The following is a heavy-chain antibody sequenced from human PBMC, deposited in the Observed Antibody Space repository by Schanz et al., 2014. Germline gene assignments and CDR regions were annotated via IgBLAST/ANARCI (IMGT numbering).Heavy chain of an antibody. V-gene: IGHV3-23*04. CDR3: AKGRFGELSAFDI. CDR1: GFTFSSYS. J-gene: IGHJ3*02. CDR2: IGVDGTTT. D-gene: IGHD3-10*01. Sequence: EVQLVESGGGLVQPGGSLRLSCTASGFTFSSYSMNWLRQAPGKGLEWVSVIGVDGTTTYYADSVKGRFTISRDNSKNTLYLQMNSLRAEDTAVYYCAKGRFGELSAFDIWGQGTMVTVSS.